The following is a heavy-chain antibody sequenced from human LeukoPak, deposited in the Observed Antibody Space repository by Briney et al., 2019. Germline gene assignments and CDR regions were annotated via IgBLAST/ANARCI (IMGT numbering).Heavy chain of an antibody. V-gene: IGHV4-39*07. J-gene: IGHJ4*02. CDR3: ARRYNWNDRWD. Sequence: SETLSLTCTVSGGSLSSTNYYWGWLRQPPGKGLEWIGSIYYSGSTYYNPSLKSRLTISLDTSKNQFSLRLSSVTAADTAFYYCARRYNWNDRWDWGQGTLVTVSP. CDR1: GGSLSSTNYY. CDR2: IYYSGST. D-gene: IGHD1-1*01.